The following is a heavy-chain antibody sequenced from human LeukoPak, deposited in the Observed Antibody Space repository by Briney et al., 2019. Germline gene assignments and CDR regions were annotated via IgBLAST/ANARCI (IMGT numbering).Heavy chain of an antibody. J-gene: IGHJ3*02. D-gene: IGHD4-11*01. CDR2: ISAYNGNT. V-gene: IGHV1-18*04. Sequence: ASVKVSCKASGYTFTSYGISWVRQAPGQGLEWMGWISAYNGNTNYAQKLQGRVTMTTDTSTSTAYMELRSLRSDDTAVYYCARDLSVISAKGSAFDIWGQGTMVTVSS. CDR1: GYTFTSYG. CDR3: ARDLSVISAKGSAFDI.